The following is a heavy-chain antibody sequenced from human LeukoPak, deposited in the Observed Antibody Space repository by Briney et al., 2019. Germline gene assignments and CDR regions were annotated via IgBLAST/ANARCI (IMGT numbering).Heavy chain of an antibody. CDR1: GYTFTSYG. J-gene: IGHJ5*02. CDR2: IIPIFGTA. Sequence: SVKVSCKASGYTFTSYGISWVRQAPGQGLEWMGRIIPIFGTANYAQKFQGRVTITTDESTSTAYMELSSLRSEDTAVYYCARDRRPGYSSGWWFDPWGQGTLVTVSS. CDR3: ARDRRPGYSSGWWFDP. D-gene: IGHD6-19*01. V-gene: IGHV1-69*05.